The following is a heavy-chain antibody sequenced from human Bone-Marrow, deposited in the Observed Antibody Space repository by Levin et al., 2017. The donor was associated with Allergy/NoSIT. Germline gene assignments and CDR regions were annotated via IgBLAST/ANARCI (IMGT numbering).Heavy chain of an antibody. CDR3: ARDRREDLWFGKLGGLFDY. CDR2: IWHDGSNK. J-gene: IGHJ4*02. CDR1: GFDFSNYG. V-gene: IGHV3-33*08. D-gene: IGHD3-10*01. Sequence: PGGSLRLSCATSGFDFSNYGMHWVRQAPGRGLEWVATIWHDGSNKWYADSVKGRFTISRDNSKSTLFLQMDSLRDEDTAVYYCARDRREDLWFGKLGGLFDYWGQGVLVPVSS.